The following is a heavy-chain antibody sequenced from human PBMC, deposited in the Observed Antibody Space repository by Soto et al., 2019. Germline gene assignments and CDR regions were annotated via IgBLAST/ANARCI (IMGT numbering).Heavy chain of an antibody. V-gene: IGHV3-66*01. CDR3: AREPRYCRGGSCSITGDAYDI. CDR2: ISNRGDT. D-gene: IGHD2-15*01. CDR1: GFIVSDTY. J-gene: IGHJ3*02. Sequence: EVPLVESGGGLVQPGGSLRLSCTASGFIVSDTYVNWVRQAPGQGLEWVSVISNRGDTHYADSVRGRFSLSRDISDNTLHLQMNNLRVEDTAVYYCAREPRYCRGGSCSITGDAYDIWGQGTMVTVSS.